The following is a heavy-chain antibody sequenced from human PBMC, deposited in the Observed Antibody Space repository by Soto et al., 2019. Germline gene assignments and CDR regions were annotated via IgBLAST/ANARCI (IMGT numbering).Heavy chain of an antibody. CDR3: ARLKSPLGMDV. V-gene: IGHV5-51*01. J-gene: IGHJ6*02. CDR2: IYPGDSDT. Sequence: PGGSVKISCSGSGYSFTSDWIGWGRQMPGKGLEWMGTIYPGDSDTRYSPSFQGQVTISADKSISTAYLQWSSLKASDTAMYYCARLKSPLGMDVWGQGTTVTVSS. CDR1: GYSFTSDW.